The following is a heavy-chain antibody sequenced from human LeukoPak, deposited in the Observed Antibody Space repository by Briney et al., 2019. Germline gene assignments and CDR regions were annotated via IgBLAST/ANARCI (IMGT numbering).Heavy chain of an antibody. CDR1: GFTFSSYG. Sequence: GRSLRLSCAASGFTFSSYGMHWVRQAPGKGLEWVAVIWYDGSNKYYADSVKGRFTISRDNSKNTLYLQMNSLRAEDTAVYYCARDGVGAVRSDAFDIWRQGTMVTVSS. D-gene: IGHD1-26*01. CDR2: IWYDGSNK. J-gene: IGHJ3*02. CDR3: ARDGVGAVRSDAFDI. V-gene: IGHV3-33*01.